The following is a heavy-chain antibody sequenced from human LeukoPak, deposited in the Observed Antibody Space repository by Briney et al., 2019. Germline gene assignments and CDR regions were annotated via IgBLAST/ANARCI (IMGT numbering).Heavy chain of an antibody. CDR2: ISSSGSTI. J-gene: IGHJ4*02. CDR3: ASVAYFYHDFDY. D-gene: IGHD2/OR15-2a*01. CDR1: GFTFSDYY. V-gene: IGHV3-11*01. Sequence: GGSLRLSCAASGFTFSDYYMSWISQAPGKGLEWVSYISSSGSTIYYADSVKGRFTISRDNAKNSLYLQMNSLRAEDTAVYYCASVAYFYHDFDYWGQGTLVTVSS.